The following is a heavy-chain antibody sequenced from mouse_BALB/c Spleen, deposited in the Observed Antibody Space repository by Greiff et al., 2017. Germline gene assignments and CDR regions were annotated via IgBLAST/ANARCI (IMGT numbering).Heavy chain of an antibody. J-gene: IGHJ2*01. CDR2: ISYSGST. CDR3: ASGPTYYRYDYFDY. Sequence: EVKLMESGPSLVKPSQTLSLTCSVTGDSITSGYWNWIRKFPGNKLEYMGYISYSGSTYYNPSLKSRISITRDTSKNQYYLQLNSVTTEDTATYYCASGPTYYRYDYFDYWGQGTTLTVSS. CDR1: GDSITSGY. V-gene: IGHV3-8*02. D-gene: IGHD2-14*01.